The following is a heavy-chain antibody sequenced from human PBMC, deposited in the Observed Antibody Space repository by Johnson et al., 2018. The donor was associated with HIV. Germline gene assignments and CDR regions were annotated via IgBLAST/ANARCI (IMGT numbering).Heavy chain of an antibody. CDR2: IYSGGSA. CDR1: GFSVSSSF. J-gene: IGHJ3*02. D-gene: IGHD2-15*01. V-gene: IGHV3-53*01. CDR3: ARDQILQNFQRLDNAFDI. Sequence: EVQLVESGGGLIQPGGSLRLSCAASGFSVSSSFMSWVRQAPGKGLEWVSIIYSGGSAYYADSVKGRFAISRDFSKNTVILQMNSLRAEDTAMYFCARDQILQNFQRLDNAFDIWGQGTLVTVSS.